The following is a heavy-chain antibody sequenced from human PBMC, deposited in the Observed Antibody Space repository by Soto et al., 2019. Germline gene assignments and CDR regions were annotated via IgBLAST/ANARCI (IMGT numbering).Heavy chain of an antibody. CDR1: GSRVSRNY. J-gene: IGHJ4*02. D-gene: IGHD1-26*01. V-gene: IGHV3-53*01. CDR2: MYDDGSAA. Sequence: AGSGSRVSRNYMTSVRQDPGKGLEWVSVMYDDGSAASYADSVKGRFTISRDNSKNTIYLQMHSLRVEDTAVYYCARGVPVGAIGRFYFAYRGQGTLVPVSS. CDR3: ARGVPVGAIGRFYFAY.